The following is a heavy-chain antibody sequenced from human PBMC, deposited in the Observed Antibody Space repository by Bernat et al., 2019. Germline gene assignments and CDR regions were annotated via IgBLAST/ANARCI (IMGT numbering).Heavy chain of an antibody. CDR3: ARLGSSSSQPHTGFDYYYYGMDV. CDR2: IYPGDSDT. CDR1: GYSFSTYW. V-gene: IGHV5-51*01. D-gene: IGHD6-6*01. J-gene: IGHJ6*02. Sequence: EVQLVQSGAEVKKSGESLTIPCKSSGYSFSTYWIGWVRQMPGKGLEWMGIIYPGDSDTRYSPSFQGQVTISADKSISTAYLQWSSLKASDTAMYYCARLGSSSSQPHTGFDYYYYGMDVWGQGTTVTVSS.